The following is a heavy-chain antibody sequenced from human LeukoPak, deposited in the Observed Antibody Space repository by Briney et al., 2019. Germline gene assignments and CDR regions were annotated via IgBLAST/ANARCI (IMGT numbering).Heavy chain of an antibody. V-gene: IGHV3-33*01. J-gene: IGHJ4*02. CDR3: ARDPTNVYCSSTSCYSFDY. D-gene: IGHD2-2*01. CDR2: IWYDGSNK. Sequence: PGRSLRLSCAASGFTSSSYGMHWVRQAPGKGLEWVAVIWYDGSNKYYADSVKGRFTISRDNSKNTLYLQMNSLRAEDTAVYYCARDPTNVYCSSTSCYSFDYWGQGTLVTVSS. CDR1: GFTSSSYG.